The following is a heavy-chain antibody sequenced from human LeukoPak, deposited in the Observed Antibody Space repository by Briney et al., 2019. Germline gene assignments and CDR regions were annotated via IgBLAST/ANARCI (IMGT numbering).Heavy chain of an antibody. CDR3: ARHSAYSPHYFDY. J-gene: IGHJ4*02. Sequence: SETLSLTCTVSGGSISSYYWSWIRQPPEKGLEWIGYIYYSGTTHYKSSLKSRVTISVDTSKNQFSLRLSSVTAADTALYYCARHSAYSPHYFDYWGQETLVTVSS. D-gene: IGHD1-26*01. V-gene: IGHV4-59*08. CDR2: IYYSGTT. CDR1: GGSISSYY.